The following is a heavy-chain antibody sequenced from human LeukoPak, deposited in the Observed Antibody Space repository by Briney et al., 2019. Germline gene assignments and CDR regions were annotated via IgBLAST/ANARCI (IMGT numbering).Heavy chain of an antibody. Sequence: SETLSLTCTVSGGSICSYYWSWIRQPPGKGLERIGYIYYSGSTNYNPSLKSRVTISVDTSKNQFSLKLSSVTAADTAVYYCARTLVVVTAYYFDYWGQGTLVTVSS. V-gene: IGHV4-59*08. CDR1: GGSICSYY. CDR2: IYYSGST. CDR3: ARTLVVVTAYYFDY. J-gene: IGHJ4*02. D-gene: IGHD2-21*02.